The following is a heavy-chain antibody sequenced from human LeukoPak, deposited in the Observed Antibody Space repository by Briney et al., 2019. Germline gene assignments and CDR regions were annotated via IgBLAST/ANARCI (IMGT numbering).Heavy chain of an antibody. J-gene: IGHJ3*02. Sequence: GGSLRLSCAASGFTVSSNYMSWVRQAPGKGLEWVSVIYSGGSTYYADSVKGRFTISRDNSKNTLYLQMNSLRAEDTAAYYCASESQQLVTGDAFDIWGQGTMVTVSS. CDR3: ASESQQLVTGDAFDI. CDR2: IYSGGST. CDR1: GFTVSSNY. V-gene: IGHV3-53*01. D-gene: IGHD6-13*01.